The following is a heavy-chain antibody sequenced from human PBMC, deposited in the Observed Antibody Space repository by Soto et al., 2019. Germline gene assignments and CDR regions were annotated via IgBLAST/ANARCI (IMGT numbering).Heavy chain of an antibody. CDR3: ARGAFCTGGTCYPGSVGY. CDR2: ISAYNNNT. V-gene: IGHV1-18*01. D-gene: IGHD2-15*01. J-gene: IGHJ4*02. Sequence: GASVKVSCKASGYTFSNYGVTWVRQAPGQGLEWMGGISAYNNNTNYAQRLQGRVTMTTDTSTSTAYMELRSLRSDDTAVYYCARGAFCTGGTCYPGSVGYWGQGTLVTVSS. CDR1: GYTFSNYG.